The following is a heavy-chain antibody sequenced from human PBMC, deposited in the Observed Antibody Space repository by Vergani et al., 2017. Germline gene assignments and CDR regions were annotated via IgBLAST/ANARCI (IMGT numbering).Heavy chain of an antibody. D-gene: IGHD3-3*01. Sequence: QVQLVESGGGVVQPGRSLRLSCAASGFTFSSYGMHWVRQAPGKGLEWVAVIWYDGSNKYYADSVKGRFTISRDNSKNTLYLQMNSLRAEDTAVYYCANVFGVGLYYMDVWGKGTTVTVSS. J-gene: IGHJ6*03. V-gene: IGHV3-33*06. CDR1: GFTFSSYG. CDR2: IWYDGSNK. CDR3: ANVFGVGLYYMDV.